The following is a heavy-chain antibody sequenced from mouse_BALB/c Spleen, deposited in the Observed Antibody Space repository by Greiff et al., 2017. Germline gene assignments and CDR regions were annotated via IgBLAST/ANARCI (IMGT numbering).Heavy chain of an antibody. CDR3: ARGYSPYAMDY. CDR2: IDPSDSET. V-gene: IGHV1S126*01. CDR1: GYSFTSYW. D-gene: IGHD1-2*01. Sequence: VKLMESGPQLVRPGASVKISCKASGYSFTSYWMHWVKQRPGQGLEWIGMIDPSDSETRLNQKFKDKATLTVDKSSSTAYMQLSSPTSEDSAVYYCARGYSPYAMDYWGQGTSVTVSA. J-gene: IGHJ4*01.